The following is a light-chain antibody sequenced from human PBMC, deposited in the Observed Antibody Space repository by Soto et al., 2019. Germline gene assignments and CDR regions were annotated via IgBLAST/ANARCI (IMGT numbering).Light chain of an antibody. J-gene: IGLJ1*01. V-gene: IGLV2-14*01. Sequence: QSALTQPASVSGSPGQSITISCTGTSSDVGGYNYVSWYQQHPGKAPKLMIYDVSNRPSGVSNRFSGSKSGNTASLTISGLQAEDEAGYYCSSYTSSNTYVFGTGTKVTVL. CDR1: SSDVGGYNY. CDR2: DVS. CDR3: SSYTSSNTYV.